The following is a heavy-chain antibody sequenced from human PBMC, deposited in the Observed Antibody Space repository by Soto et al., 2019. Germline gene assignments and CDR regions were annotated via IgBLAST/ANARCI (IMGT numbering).Heavy chain of an antibody. J-gene: IGHJ5*02. Sequence: EVQLLESGGGLVQPGGSLRLSCAASGFPFSSRAMSWVRQAQGKGLEWVSAISGSGTITYYADSVKGRFTISRDTSKNTLYLQMTSMRADDTAVYYCAEWARYCSGADCRAWGQGTLVTVSS. D-gene: IGHD2-15*01. V-gene: IGHV3-23*01. CDR2: ISGSGTIT. CDR1: GFPFSSRA. CDR3: AEWARYCSGADCRA.